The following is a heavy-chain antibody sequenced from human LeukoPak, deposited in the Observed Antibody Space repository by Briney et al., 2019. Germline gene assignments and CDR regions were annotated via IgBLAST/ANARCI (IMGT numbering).Heavy chain of an antibody. V-gene: IGHV3-74*01. CDR1: GFTLSSYW. Sequence: PGGSLRLSCAASGFTLSSYWMHWVRQAPGPGLVWVSRINSDGSSTSYADSVKGRFTISRDNAKNTLYLQMNSLRDEDTAVYYCAKGGGSPLDYWGQGTLVTVSS. CDR2: INSDGSST. J-gene: IGHJ4*02. D-gene: IGHD1-26*01. CDR3: AKGGGSPLDY.